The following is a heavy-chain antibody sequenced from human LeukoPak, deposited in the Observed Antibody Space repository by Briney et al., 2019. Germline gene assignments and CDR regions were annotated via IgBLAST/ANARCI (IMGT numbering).Heavy chain of an antibody. J-gene: IGHJ3*02. D-gene: IGHD4-23*01. CDR3: ARTTVVTPGRDGAFDI. CDR1: GGSISSSSYY. Sequence: KPSETLSLICTVSGGSISSSSYYWGWIRQPPGKGLEWIGSIYYSGSTYYNPSLKSRVTISVDTSKNQFSLKLSSVTAADTAVYYCARTTVVTPGRDGAFDIWGQGTMVTVSS. CDR2: IYYSGST. V-gene: IGHV4-39*01.